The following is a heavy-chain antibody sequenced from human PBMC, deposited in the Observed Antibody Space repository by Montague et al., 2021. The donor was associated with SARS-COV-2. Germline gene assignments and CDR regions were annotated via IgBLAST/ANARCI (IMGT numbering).Heavy chain of an antibody. CDR1: GYTFSSYG. V-gene: IGHV1-18*01. Sequence: SVKVSCKASGYTFSSYGISWVRQAPGQGLEWMGWISAYNGNTNYAQKLQGRVTMTTEKSTSTAYMELRSLGSDDTALYYCARVKWLRLDYWGQGTPVTVSS. J-gene: IGHJ4*02. CDR2: ISAYNGNT. D-gene: IGHD5-12*01. CDR3: ARVKWLRLDY.